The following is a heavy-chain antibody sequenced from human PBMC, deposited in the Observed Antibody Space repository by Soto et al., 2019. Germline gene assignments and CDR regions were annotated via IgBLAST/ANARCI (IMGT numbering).Heavy chain of an antibody. CDR1: GYSFPTYW. CDR2: IYPGDSDT. CDR3: FIAAPDDDAFDI. D-gene: IGHD6-13*01. V-gene: IGHV5-51*01. Sequence: PGESLKISCKGPGYSFPTYWIGWVRQMPGKGLERMGMIYPGDSDTRYSPSFQGQVTISADKSISTAYVQWSSLKAPDTAIYYCFIAAPDDDAFDIWGQGTMVTVSS. J-gene: IGHJ3*02.